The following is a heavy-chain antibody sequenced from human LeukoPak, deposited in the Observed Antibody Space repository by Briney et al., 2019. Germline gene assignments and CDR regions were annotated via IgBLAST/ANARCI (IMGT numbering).Heavy chain of an antibody. Sequence: PGGPLRFSCAAPGLTVSSNYMSWVGQAPGKGLEWASVIYSGGSTYYADSVKGRFTISRDNSKNTLYLQMNSLRAEDTAVYYCARALGGSGYSVDYWGQGTLVTVSS. D-gene: IGHD3-22*01. V-gene: IGHV3-53*01. CDR2: IYSGGST. CDR1: GLTVSSNY. CDR3: ARALGGSGYSVDY. J-gene: IGHJ4*02.